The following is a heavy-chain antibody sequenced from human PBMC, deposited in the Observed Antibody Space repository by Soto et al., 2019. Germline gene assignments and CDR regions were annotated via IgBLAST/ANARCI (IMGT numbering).Heavy chain of an antibody. CDR1: RGTFTNYA. CDR2: IMPFFGSG. D-gene: IGHD3-22*01. Sequence: GASVKVSCKALRGTFTNYAFSWVRQAPGQGLEWMGGIMPFFGSGNYAQKFQGRINITADESTSSVYLELTSLRSEDTAVYYCARDRAGYYSHFVYWGQGTLVTASS. J-gene: IGHJ4*02. V-gene: IGHV1-69*13. CDR3: ARDRAGYYSHFVY.